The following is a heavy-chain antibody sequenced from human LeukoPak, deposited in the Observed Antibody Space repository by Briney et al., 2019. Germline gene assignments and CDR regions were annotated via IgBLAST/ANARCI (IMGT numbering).Heavy chain of an antibody. J-gene: IGHJ4*02. V-gene: IGHV1-69*05. Sequence: SVKVSCKASGGTFSSYAISWVRQAPGQGLEWMGRIIPIFGTANYAQKFQGRGTSTTDESTSTAYKELSSLRSEDTAVYYCARDRLPRRGSGYYFDYWGQGTLVTVSS. CDR2: IIPIFGTA. CDR3: ARDRLPRRGSGYYFDY. D-gene: IGHD3-22*01. CDR1: GGTFSSYA.